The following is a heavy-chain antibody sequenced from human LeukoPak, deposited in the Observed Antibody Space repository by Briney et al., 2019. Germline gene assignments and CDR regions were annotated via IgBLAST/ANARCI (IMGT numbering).Heavy chain of an antibody. Sequence: SVKVSCKASGGTFSSYAISWVRQAPGQGLEWMGGIIPIFGTANYAQKFQGRVTITADESTSTAYMELSSLRSEDTAVYYCARVARSYYDSSGYYYFDYWGQGTLVTVSS. CDR2: IIPIFGTA. D-gene: IGHD3-22*01. CDR3: ARVARSYYDSSGYYYFDY. CDR1: GGTFSSYA. J-gene: IGHJ4*02. V-gene: IGHV1-69*13.